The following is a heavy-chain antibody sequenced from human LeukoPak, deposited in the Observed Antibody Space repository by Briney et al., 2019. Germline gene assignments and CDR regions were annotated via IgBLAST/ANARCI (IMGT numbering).Heavy chain of an antibody. J-gene: IGHJ4*02. CDR2: ISGSGGST. D-gene: IGHD3-22*01. CDR1: GFTFSSYA. CDR3: AKDPRPYYDSSGLDY. V-gene: IGHV3-23*01. Sequence: GGSLRLSCAASGFTFSSYAMSWVRQAPGKGLEWVSAISGSGGSTYYADSVKGRFTISRDNSKNTLYLQMNSLRAEDTAVYYCAKDPRPYYDSSGLDYWGQGTLVTVSS.